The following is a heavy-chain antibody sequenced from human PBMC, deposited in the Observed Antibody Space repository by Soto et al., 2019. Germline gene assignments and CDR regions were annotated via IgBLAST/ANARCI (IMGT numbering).Heavy chain of an antibody. V-gene: IGHV3-11*05. CDR2: ISSSSTYT. J-gene: IGHJ4*02. CDR1: GFTFSDYS. Sequence: QVQLVESGGGLVKPGGSLRLFCAASGFTFSDYSMSWIRQAPGKGLEWVSHISSSSTYTHYADSVKGRFTISRDNAKNSLYLQMNSLRAEDTAVYYCARCVLAPTMAYDYWGQGTLVTVSS. D-gene: IGHD3-3*02. CDR3: ARCVLAPTMAYDY.